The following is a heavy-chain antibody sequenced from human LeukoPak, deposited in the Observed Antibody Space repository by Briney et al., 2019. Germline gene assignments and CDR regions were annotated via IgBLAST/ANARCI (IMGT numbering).Heavy chain of an antibody. CDR3: ARDWEAATGDY. J-gene: IGHJ4*02. V-gene: IGHV3-74*01. Sequence: PGGSLRLSCAASGFTFSSHWVHWVRQAPGMGLVWVSRTNQDGSSTSYADSVKGRFTISRDNAKNTLYLQMNSLRAEDTAVYYCARDWEAATGDYWGQGTLVTVSS. CDR2: TNQDGSST. D-gene: IGHD2-15*01. CDR1: GFTFSSHW.